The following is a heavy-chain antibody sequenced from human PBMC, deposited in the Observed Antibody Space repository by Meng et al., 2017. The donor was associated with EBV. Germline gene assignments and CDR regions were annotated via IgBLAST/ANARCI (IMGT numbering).Heavy chain of an antibody. CDR3: ARGVGTIFGVVIKNWFDP. D-gene: IGHD3-3*01. J-gene: IGHJ5*02. Sequence: QVRLGQPGAEVKKPGASVKGSCKASGYTFTSYDINWVRQATGQGLEWMGWMNPNSGNTGYAQKFQGRVTMTRNTSISTAYMELSSLRSEDTAVYYCARGVGTIFGVVIKNWFDPWGQGTLVTVSS. CDR1: GYTFTSYD. CDR2: MNPNSGNT. V-gene: IGHV1-8*01.